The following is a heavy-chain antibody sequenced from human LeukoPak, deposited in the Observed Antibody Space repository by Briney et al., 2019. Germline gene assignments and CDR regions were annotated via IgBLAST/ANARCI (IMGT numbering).Heavy chain of an antibody. CDR1: GGSFSGYS. CDR2: INHSGST. Sequence: SETLSLTCAVYGGSFSGYSWSWIRQPPGKGLEWIGEINHSGSTNYNPSLKSRVTISVDTSKNQFSLKLGSVTAADTAVYYCARGPLAKRSGSWFVNYWGQGPLVTVSS. V-gene: IGHV4-34*01. J-gene: IGHJ4*02. D-gene: IGHD6-13*01. CDR3: ARGPLAKRSGSWFVNY.